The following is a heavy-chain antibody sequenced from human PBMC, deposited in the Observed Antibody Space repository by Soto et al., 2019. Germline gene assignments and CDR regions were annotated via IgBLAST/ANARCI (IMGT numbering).Heavy chain of an antibody. CDR1: GFTFSSYW. V-gene: IGHV3-7*01. CDR3: ARVGVNRDYGDYGLPYYYYYMDV. CDR2: IKQDGSEK. Sequence: GGSLRLSCAASGFTFSSYWMSWVRQAPGKGLEWVANIKQDGSEKYYVDSVKGRFTISRDNAKNSLYLQMNSLRAEDTAVYYCARVGVNRDYGDYGLPYYYYYMDVWGKGTTVTVSS. D-gene: IGHD4-17*01. J-gene: IGHJ6*03.